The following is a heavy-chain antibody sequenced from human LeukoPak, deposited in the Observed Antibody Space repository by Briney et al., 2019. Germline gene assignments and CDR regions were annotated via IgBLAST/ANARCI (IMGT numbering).Heavy chain of an antibody. D-gene: IGHD3-9*01. Sequence: SVKVSCKASGGTFISYAISWERQAPGQGLEWMGRIIPILGIANYAQKFQGRVTITADKSTSTAYMELSSLRSEDTGVYYCARATAPTGPRDFDYWGQGTLVTVSS. CDR1: GGTFISYA. CDR2: IIPILGIA. V-gene: IGHV1-69*04. J-gene: IGHJ4*02. CDR3: ARATAPTGPRDFDY.